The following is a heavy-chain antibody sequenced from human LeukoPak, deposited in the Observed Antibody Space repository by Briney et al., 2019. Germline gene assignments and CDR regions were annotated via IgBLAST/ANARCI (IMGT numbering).Heavy chain of an antibody. CDR2: IYYSGST. J-gene: IGHJ6*02. CDR3: ARWELLSYYGMDV. D-gene: IGHD3-10*01. Sequence: PSETLSLTCTVSGGSVSSGSYYWSWIRQPPGKGLEWIGYIYYSGSTNYNPSLKSRVTISVDTSKNQFSLKLSSVTAADTAVYYCARWELLSYYGMDVWGQGTTVTVSS. CDR1: GGSVSSGSYY. V-gene: IGHV4-61*01.